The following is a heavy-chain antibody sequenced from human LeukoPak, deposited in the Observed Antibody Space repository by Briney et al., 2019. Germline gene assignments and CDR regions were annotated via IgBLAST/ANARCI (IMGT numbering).Heavy chain of an antibody. CDR3: ATYAVAGTEY. CDR2: ISSSSTTI. CDR1: GFTFSSYS. Sequence: PGGSLRLSCAASGFTFSSYSMNWARQAPGKGLEWVSYISSSSTTIYHAASVKGRFTISRDNAKNSLYLQMNSLRDEDTAMYYCATYAVAGTEYWGQGTLLTVSS. J-gene: IGHJ4*02. D-gene: IGHD6-19*01. V-gene: IGHV3-48*02.